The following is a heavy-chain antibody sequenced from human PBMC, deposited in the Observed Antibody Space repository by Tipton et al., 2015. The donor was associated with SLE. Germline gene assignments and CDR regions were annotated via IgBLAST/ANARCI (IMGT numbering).Heavy chain of an antibody. CDR1: GGSFSGDS. Sequence: LRLSCAVYGGSFSGDSWSCIRQPPGKGLQWIGEINRSGSTNYNPSLKSRVTISVDTSKNQFSLKLSSVTAADTAVYYCARGLGEYSSGWRYYYYYMYVWGKGTTVTVPS. CDR3: ARGLGEYSSGWRYYYYYMYV. D-gene: IGHD6-19*01. CDR2: INRSGST. J-gene: IGHJ6*03. V-gene: IGHV4-34*01.